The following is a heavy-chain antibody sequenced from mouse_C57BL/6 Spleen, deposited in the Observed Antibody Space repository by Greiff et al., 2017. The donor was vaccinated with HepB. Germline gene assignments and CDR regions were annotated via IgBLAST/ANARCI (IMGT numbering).Heavy chain of an antibody. Sequence: QVQLKEPGAELVKPGASVKMSCKASGYTFTSYWITWVKQRPGQGLEWIGDIYPGSGSTNYNEKFKSKATLTVDTSSSTAYMQLSSLTSEDSAVYYCARSGTEFDYWGQGTTLTVSS. D-gene: IGHD3-1*01. CDR1: GYTFTSYW. CDR3: ARSGTEFDY. CDR2: IYPGSGST. V-gene: IGHV1-55*01. J-gene: IGHJ2*01.